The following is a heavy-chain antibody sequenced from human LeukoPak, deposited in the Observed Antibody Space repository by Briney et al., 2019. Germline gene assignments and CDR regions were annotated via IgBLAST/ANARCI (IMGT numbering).Heavy chain of an antibody. D-gene: IGHD6-19*01. V-gene: IGHV3-53*01. J-gene: IGHJ4*02. Sequence: PGGSLRLSCAASGFTVSSNYVSWVRQAPGKGLEWVSVIYSGGSTYYADSVKGRFTISRDNSKNTLYLQMNSLRAEDTAVYYCAREIAVLGGYFDYWGQGTLVTVSS. CDR2: IYSGGST. CDR1: GFTVSSNY. CDR3: AREIAVLGGYFDY.